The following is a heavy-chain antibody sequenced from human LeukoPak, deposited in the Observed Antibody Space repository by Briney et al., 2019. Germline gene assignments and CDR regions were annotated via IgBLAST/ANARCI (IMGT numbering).Heavy chain of an antibody. CDR1: GFTFDDYG. J-gene: IGHJ4*02. CDR3: ASVAYYDSSGYHYAPLDY. V-gene: IGHV3-20*01. D-gene: IGHD3-22*01. Sequence: VGSLRLSCAAPGFTFDDYGMSWVPQAPGKGLEWVSGINWNGGSTGYADSVKSRFTISSDNAKNSLYLQMNSLRAEDPALYHCASVAYYDSSGYHYAPLDYWGQGTVVTVSS. CDR2: INWNGGST.